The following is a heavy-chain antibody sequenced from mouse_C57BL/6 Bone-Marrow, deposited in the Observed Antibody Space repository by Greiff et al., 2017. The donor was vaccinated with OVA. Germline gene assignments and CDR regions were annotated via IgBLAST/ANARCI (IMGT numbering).Heavy chain of an antibody. CDR3: ASYYYRTWFAY. Sequence: EVQLQESGAELVKPGASVKLSCTASGFNIKDYYMHWVKQRTEQGLEWIGRIDPEDGDTKYAQKFQGTATIQGDTSPNTAYLHLSRLTSEDTAVYYCASYYYRTWFAYWGQGTLVTVSA. CDR1: GFNIKDYY. CDR2: IDPEDGDT. D-gene: IGHD2-1*01. J-gene: IGHJ3*01. V-gene: IGHV14-2*01.